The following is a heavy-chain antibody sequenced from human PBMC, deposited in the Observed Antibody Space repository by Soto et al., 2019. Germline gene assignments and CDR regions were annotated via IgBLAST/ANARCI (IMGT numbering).Heavy chain of an antibody. Sequence: SETLALTCAVSGGSFTSNNLWTWVRQPPGQGLEWIGEIYRTGSTNYNPSLKSRVTISLDKSENQFSLKVTSLTAADTAVYYCASRDPGTSVDYWGQGTLVTVSS. CDR2: IYRTGST. V-gene: IGHV4-4*02. CDR1: GGSFTSNNL. CDR3: ASRDPGTSVDY. J-gene: IGHJ4*02. D-gene: IGHD1-7*01.